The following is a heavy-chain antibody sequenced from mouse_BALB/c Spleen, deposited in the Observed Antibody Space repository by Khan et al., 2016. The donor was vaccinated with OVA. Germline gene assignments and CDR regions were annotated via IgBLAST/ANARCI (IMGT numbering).Heavy chain of an antibody. CDR3: VRVNYGSRDYFDY. Sequence: QVRLQQSGAELVKPGASVKISCKATGYTFSSYWIEWVKQRPGHGLEWIGEILPGSGSTNYNEKFKGKATFTADTSSNTAYLQLSSLTSEDSAVYYCVRVNYGSRDYFDYWGQGTTLTVSS. D-gene: IGHD1-1*01. CDR2: ILPGSGST. J-gene: IGHJ2*01. CDR1: GYTFSSYW. V-gene: IGHV1-9*01.